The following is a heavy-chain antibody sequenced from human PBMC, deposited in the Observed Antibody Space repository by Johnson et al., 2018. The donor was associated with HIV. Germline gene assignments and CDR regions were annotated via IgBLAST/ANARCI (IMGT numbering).Heavy chain of an antibody. V-gene: IGHV3-23*04. J-gene: IGHJ3*01. CDR1: GFNFSSYA. CDR2: ISGSGGIT. Sequence: VQLVESGGGLVQRGGSLRLSCVAPGFNFSSYAMSWVRQAPGKGLEWVSAISGSGGITYYADSVKGRFTISRDNSENTLYLQMNSLRPEDTAVYFCARDGKYSSIGPDAFDVWGQGTMVAVSS. D-gene: IGHD6-13*01. CDR3: ARDGKYSSIGPDAFDV.